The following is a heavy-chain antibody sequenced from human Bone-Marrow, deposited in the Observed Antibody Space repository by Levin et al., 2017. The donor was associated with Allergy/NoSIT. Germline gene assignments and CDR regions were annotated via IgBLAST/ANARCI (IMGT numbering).Heavy chain of an antibody. CDR2: FIPIFDTA. CDR1: GGTLSSYT. J-gene: IGHJ6*03. D-gene: IGHD2-15*01. Sequence: GASVKVSCKASGGTLSSYTITWVRQAPGQGLEWMGGFIPIFDTANYAQRFQGRVTITADKSTSTAYMELSSLRSEDTAVYYCARSPSGGSGNHYYYFMDVWGEGTTVTVSS. V-gene: IGHV1-69*06. CDR3: ARSPSGGSGNHYYYFMDV.